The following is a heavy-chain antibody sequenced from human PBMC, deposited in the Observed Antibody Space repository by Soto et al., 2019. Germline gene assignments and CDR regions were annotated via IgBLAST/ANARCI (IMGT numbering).Heavy chain of an antibody. D-gene: IGHD5-12*01. Sequence: ASVMVSCKASGYTFTSYYMHWVRQAPGQGLEWMGIINPSGGSTSYAQKFQGRVTMTRDTSTSTVYMELSSLRSEDTAVYYCATRAVRRDGYNYSDYWGQGTLVNVSS. J-gene: IGHJ4*02. CDR2: INPSGGST. V-gene: IGHV1-46*01. CDR3: ATRAVRRDGYNYSDY. CDR1: GYTFTSYY.